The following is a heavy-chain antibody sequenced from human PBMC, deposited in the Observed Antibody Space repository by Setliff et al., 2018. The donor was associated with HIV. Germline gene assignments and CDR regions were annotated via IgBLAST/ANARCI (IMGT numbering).Heavy chain of an antibody. CDR1: GYTFINYG. V-gene: IGHV1-18*01. J-gene: IGHJ3*02. CDR2: INGYNGNT. Sequence: GASVKVSCKASGYTFINYGITWVRQAPGQGLEWMGWINGYNGNTHPAQTVQGRVTMTTDTSTSTAYMELRSLRFDDTAVYYCARLTSYYDGSGQPQGALEIWSQGTMVTVSS. CDR3: ARLTSYYDGSGQPQGALEI. D-gene: IGHD3-22*01.